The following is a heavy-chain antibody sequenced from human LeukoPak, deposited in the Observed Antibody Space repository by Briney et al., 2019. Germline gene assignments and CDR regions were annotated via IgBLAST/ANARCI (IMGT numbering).Heavy chain of an antibody. J-gene: IGHJ6*03. Sequence: GGSLRLSCAASGFTFSSFYMNWIRQAPGKGLEWVAIIDKDGSEKYYVDSVKGRFTISRDNAKNSLSLEMNSLRVEDTAVYYCARIFGYYYYYLDVWGKGTPVTISS. V-gene: IGHV3-7*01. CDR3: ARIFGYYYYYLDV. D-gene: IGHD3-3*01. CDR1: GFTFSSFY. CDR2: IDKDGSEK.